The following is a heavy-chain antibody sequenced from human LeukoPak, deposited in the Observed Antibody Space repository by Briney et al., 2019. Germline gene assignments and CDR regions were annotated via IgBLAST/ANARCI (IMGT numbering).Heavy chain of an antibody. J-gene: IGHJ4*02. D-gene: IGHD6-6*01. Sequence: GGSLRLSCAASGFTFSNYAMHWVRQAPGKGLGWVAVISYDGSNKYYADSVRGRFTISRDNSKNTLYLQMNSLRAEDTAVYYCASHANFEYSSSSGFDYWGQGTLVTVSS. V-gene: IGHV3-30*04. CDR3: ASHANFEYSSSSGFDY. CDR1: GFTFSNYA. CDR2: ISYDGSNK.